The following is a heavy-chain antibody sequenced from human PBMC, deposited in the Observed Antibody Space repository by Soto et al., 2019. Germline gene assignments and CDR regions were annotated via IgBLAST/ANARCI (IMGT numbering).Heavy chain of an antibody. CDR2: IYHSGST. J-gene: IGHJ4*02. D-gene: IGHD3-16*01. Sequence: SETLSLTCAVSGYSISSGYYWGWIRQPPGKGLEWIGSIYHSGSTYYNPSLKSRVTISVDTSKNQFSLKLSSVTAADTAVYYCARERVITFGGRGFYDYWGQRTLVTVSS. CDR3: ARERVITFGGRGFYDY. V-gene: IGHV4-38-2*02. CDR1: GYSISSGYY.